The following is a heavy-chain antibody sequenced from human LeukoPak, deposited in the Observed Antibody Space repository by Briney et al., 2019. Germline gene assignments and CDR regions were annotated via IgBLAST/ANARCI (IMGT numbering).Heavy chain of an antibody. V-gene: IGHV3-21*01. J-gene: IGHJ5*02. CDR2: ISSSNNYI. CDR1: GFTFSSYS. Sequence: GGSLRLSCAASGFTFSSYSMNWVRQAPGKGLEWVSSISSSNNYIYYADSVKGRFTISRDNAKNSLYLQMNSLRDDDTAIYYCARLLGDSTIYDLWGQGTLVTVSS. D-gene: IGHD3-16*01. CDR3: ARLLGDSTIYDL.